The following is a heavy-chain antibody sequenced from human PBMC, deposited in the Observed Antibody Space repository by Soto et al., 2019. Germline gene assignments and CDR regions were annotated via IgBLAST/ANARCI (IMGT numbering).Heavy chain of an antibody. D-gene: IGHD3-16*02. J-gene: IGHJ4*02. V-gene: IGHV1-18*01. CDR1: GYTFTSYG. Sequence: WASVKVSCKASGYTFTSYGISWVRQAPGQGLEWMGWISAYNGNTNYAQKLQGRVTMTTDTSTSTAYMELRSLRSDDTAVYYCARATYDYVWGSYPSRYWGQGTQVTVSS. CDR3: ARATYDYVWGSYPSRY. CDR2: ISAYNGNT.